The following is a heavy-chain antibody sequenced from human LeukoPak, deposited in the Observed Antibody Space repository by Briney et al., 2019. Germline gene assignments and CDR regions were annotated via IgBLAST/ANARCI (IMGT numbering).Heavy chain of an antibody. D-gene: IGHD6-13*01. Sequence: SVKVSCKASGFPFSSSAVQWVRQARGQRLEWVGGIVVGSGRANYAQKFQGRVTITTDESTSTAYMELSSLRSEDTAVYYCARDSSNPYNWFDPWGQGTLVTVSS. CDR2: IVVGSGRA. CDR3: ARDSSNPYNWFDP. CDR1: GFPFSSSA. V-gene: IGHV1-58*01. J-gene: IGHJ5*02.